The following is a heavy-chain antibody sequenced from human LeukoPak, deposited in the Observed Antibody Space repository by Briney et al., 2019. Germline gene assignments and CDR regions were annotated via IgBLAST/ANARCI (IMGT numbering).Heavy chain of an antibody. CDR1: GGTFSSYA. V-gene: IGHV1-69*05. J-gene: IGHJ4*02. CDR3: ARDPSYYEDGDY. Sequence: SVEVSCKASGGTFSSYAISWVRQAPGQGLEWMGRIIPIFGTANYAQKFQGRVTITTDESTSTAYMELSSLRSEDTAVYYCARDPSYYEDGDYWGQGTLVTVSS. CDR2: IIPIFGTA. D-gene: IGHD3-22*01.